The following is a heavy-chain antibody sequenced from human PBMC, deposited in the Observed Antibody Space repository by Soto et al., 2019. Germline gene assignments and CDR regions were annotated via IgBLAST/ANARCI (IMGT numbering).Heavy chain of an antibody. CDR3: AKDITPWALLPRKAVATAFDI. V-gene: IGHV3-9*01. Sequence: GGPLRLSCTASGFTFDDYAMQWVRQAPGKGLEWVSGISWNSGSIGYADSVKGRFTISRDNAKNSLYLQMNSLRAEDTALYYCAKDITPWALLPRKAVATAFDIWGQGTMVTVSS. D-gene: IGHD6-19*01. J-gene: IGHJ3*02. CDR1: GFTFDDYA. CDR2: ISWNSGSI.